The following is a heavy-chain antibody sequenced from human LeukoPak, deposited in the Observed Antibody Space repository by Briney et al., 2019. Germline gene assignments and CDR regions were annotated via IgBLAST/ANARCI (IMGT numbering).Heavy chain of an antibody. CDR2: IKQDGSEK. Sequence: GGSLRLSCAASGFTFSSYWMSWVRQAPGKGLEWVANIKQDGSEKYYVDSVKGRFTISRDNAKNSLYLQMNSLRAEDTAVYYCARDPAVDFWSGSLDYWGQGTLVTVSS. D-gene: IGHD3-3*01. CDR3: ARDPAVDFWSGSLDY. J-gene: IGHJ4*02. V-gene: IGHV3-7*01. CDR1: GFTFSSYW.